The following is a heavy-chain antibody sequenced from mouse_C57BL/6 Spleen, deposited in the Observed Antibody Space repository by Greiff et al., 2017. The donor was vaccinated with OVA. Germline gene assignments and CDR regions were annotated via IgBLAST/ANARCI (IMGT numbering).Heavy chain of an antibody. D-gene: IGHD1-1*01. V-gene: IGHV1-81*01. Sequence: QVQLKQSGAELARPGASVKLSCKASGYTFTSYGISWVKQRTGQGLEWIGEIYPRSGNTYYNEKFKGKATLTADKSSSTAYMELRSLTSEDSAVYFCARRETTVVEGNYAMDYWGQGTSVTVSS. CDR3: ARRETTVVEGNYAMDY. CDR2: IYPRSGNT. J-gene: IGHJ4*01. CDR1: GYTFTSYG.